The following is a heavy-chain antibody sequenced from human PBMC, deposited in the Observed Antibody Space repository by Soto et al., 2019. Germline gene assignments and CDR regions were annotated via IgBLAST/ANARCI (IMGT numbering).Heavy chain of an antibody. V-gene: IGHV4-59*08. CDR1: GGSISSYY. Sequence: SETLSLTCTVSGGSISSYYWSWIRQPPGKGLEWIGYIYYSGSINYNPSLKSRVTISVDTSKNQFSLKLSSVTAADTAVYYCARLRTYYDFWSGSFNYYYYYMAVWGKGTTVTVSS. J-gene: IGHJ6*03. D-gene: IGHD3-3*01. CDR2: IYYSGSI. CDR3: ARLRTYYDFWSGSFNYYYYYMAV.